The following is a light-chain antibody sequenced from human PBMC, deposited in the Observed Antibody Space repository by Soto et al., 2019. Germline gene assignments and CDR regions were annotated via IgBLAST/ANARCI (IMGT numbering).Light chain of an antibody. V-gene: IGKV3-20*01. Sequence: EIVLTQSPGTLSLSPGERVTLSCRASQSVSSSYLAWYQQKPGQAPRLLIYGASSRATGIPDRFSGSGSGTDFTLTISRLEPEDFAVYYCQHYGRSPLTCGGGTKVDIK. CDR1: QSVSSSY. CDR2: GAS. J-gene: IGKJ4*01. CDR3: QHYGRSPLT.